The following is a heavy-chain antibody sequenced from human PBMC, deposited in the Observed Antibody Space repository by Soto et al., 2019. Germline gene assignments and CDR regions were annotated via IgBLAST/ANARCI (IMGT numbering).Heavy chain of an antibody. Sequence: ASVKVSCKASGYTFTSYDINWVRQATGQGLKWMGWISAYNGNTNYAQKLQGRVTMTTDTSTSTAYMELRSLRSDDTAVYYCARDVENYFDYWGQGTQVTVSS. CDR1: GYTFTSYD. CDR2: ISAYNGNT. CDR3: ARDVENYFDY. V-gene: IGHV1-18*01. J-gene: IGHJ4*02.